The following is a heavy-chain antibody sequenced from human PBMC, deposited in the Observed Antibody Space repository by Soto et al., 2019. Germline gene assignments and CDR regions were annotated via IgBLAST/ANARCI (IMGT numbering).Heavy chain of an antibody. V-gene: IGHV1-69*12. D-gene: IGHD3-16*01. CDR3: AGGDGGADAFDL. J-gene: IGHJ3*01. CDR2: IIPMFRTT. Sequence: QVQLVQSGTEVRKPGSSVNVSCQASGDTFDTYTFSWVRQAPGQGLQWMGEIIPMFRTTNYAPRFQGRLTLTADDSTRIVYMELNSLTFEDTAVYYCAGGDGGADAFDLWGQATMIALSS. CDR1: GDTFDTYT.